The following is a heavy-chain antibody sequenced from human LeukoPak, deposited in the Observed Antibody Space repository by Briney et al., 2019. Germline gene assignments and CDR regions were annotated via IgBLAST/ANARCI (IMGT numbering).Heavy chain of an antibody. V-gene: IGHV4-4*02. CDR3: ARGPDDAFDI. J-gene: IGHJ3*02. CDR1: GGSISSSNW. CDR2: IYYSGST. Sequence: SETLSLTCAVSGGSISSSNWWSWVRQPPGKGLEWIGSIYYSGSTYYNPSLKSRVTMSVDTSKNQFSLKLSSVTAADTAVYYCARGPDDAFDIWGQGTMVTVSS.